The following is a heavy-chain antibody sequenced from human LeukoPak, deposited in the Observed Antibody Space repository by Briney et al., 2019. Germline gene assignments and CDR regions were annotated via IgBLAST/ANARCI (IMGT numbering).Heavy chain of an antibody. J-gene: IGHJ4*02. CDR1: SGSFSGYY. V-gene: IGHV4-34*01. D-gene: IGHD3-10*01. CDR3: VRGFSGVVGDH. Sequence: PSETLSLTCAVYSGSFSGYYWSWIRLTPGKGLEWIGEVKDGGITNYNPSLRSRVTISKDTSNNQMSLNLHSATAANTAVYYCVRGFSGVVGDHWGQGTLVTVS. CDR2: VKDGGIT.